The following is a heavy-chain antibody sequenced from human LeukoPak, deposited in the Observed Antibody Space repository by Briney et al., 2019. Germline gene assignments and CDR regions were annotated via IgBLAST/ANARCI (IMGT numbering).Heavy chain of an antibody. CDR1: GFTFSRYW. D-gene: IGHD3-22*01. Sequence: PGGSLRLSCAASGFTFSRYWIHWVRQAPGKGLVWVSRINGDGSSTSYADSVKGRFTISRDNAKNTLYLQMKSLRVEDTAVYYCVRDLRYYYDSSSYYYVPGDFDYWGQGTLVTVSS. CDR2: INGDGSST. V-gene: IGHV3-74*01. J-gene: IGHJ4*02. CDR3: VRDLRYYYDSSSYYYVPGDFDY.